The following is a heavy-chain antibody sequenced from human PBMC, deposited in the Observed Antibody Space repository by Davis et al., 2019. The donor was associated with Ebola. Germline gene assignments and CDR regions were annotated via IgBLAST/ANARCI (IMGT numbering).Heavy chain of an antibody. Sequence: GESLKISCAASGFTFSGYDMHWVRQATGKALEWVSAIGTGGDTYYLDSVKGRFTISRDNAKNSLYLQMNSLRAEDTALYYCAKDLWGSSYYYYGMDVWGQGTTVTVSS. D-gene: IGHD3-16*01. J-gene: IGHJ6*02. V-gene: IGHV3-13*01. CDR1: GFTFSGYD. CDR3: AKDLWGSSYYYYGMDV. CDR2: IGTGGDT.